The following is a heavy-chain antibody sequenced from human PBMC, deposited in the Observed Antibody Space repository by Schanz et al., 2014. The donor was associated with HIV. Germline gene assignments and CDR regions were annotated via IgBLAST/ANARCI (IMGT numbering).Heavy chain of an antibody. CDR2: ISAGVGTA. J-gene: IGHJ3*02. D-gene: IGHD3-16*01. CDR3: AIRTPMISFGAFDI. V-gene: IGHV3-23*01. Sequence: QVLESGGGLVQTGGSLRLSCVASGFTFSDFSMNWVRQAPGKGLEWVSTISAGVGTASYADSVKGRFTISRDNSKKMLFLQMNRLRAEDTAVYYCAIRTPMISFGAFDIWGRGTMVTVSS. CDR1: GFTFSDFS.